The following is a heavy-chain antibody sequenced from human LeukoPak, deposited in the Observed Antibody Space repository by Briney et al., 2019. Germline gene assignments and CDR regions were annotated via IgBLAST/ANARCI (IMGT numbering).Heavy chain of an antibody. V-gene: IGHV4-31*03. CDR1: GGSIRSGGYY. J-gene: IGHJ3*02. CDR3: ARVFRAPRAFDI. Sequence: SQTLSLTCTDSGGSIRSGGYYWSWIRQHPGKGLEWIGYIYYSGSTYYNPSLKSRVTISVDTSKNQFSLKLSSVTAADTAVYYCARVFRAPRAFDIWGQGTMVTVSS. D-gene: IGHD3-9*01. CDR2: IYYSGST.